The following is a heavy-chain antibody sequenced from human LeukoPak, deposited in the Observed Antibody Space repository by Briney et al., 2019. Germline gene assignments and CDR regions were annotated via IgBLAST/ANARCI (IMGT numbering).Heavy chain of an antibody. V-gene: IGHV4-59*01. CDR2: IYYSGST. CDR3: ARGGTVRNGMDV. CDR1: GGSISSYY. J-gene: IGHJ6*02. D-gene: IGHD1-26*01. Sequence: SETLSLTCTVSGGSISSYYWSWIRQPPGKGLEWIGYIYYSGSTNYNPSLKSRVTISVDTSRNQFSLKLSCVTAADTAVYYCARGGTVRNGMDVWGQGTTVTVSS.